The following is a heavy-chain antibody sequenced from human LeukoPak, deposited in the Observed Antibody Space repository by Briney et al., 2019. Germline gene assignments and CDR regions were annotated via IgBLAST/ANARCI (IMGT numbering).Heavy chain of an antibody. V-gene: IGHV3-7*03. D-gene: IGHD5-12*01. J-gene: IGHJ4*02. CDR3: ARFFRSGYDFFYFDY. CDR1: GFTFSSYW. Sequence: GGSLRLSCAASGFTFSSYWMSWVRQAPGKGLEWGANIKQDGSEKYYVDSVKGRFTISRDNAKNSLYLQMNSLRAEDTAVYYCARFFRSGYDFFYFDYWGQGTLVTVSS. CDR2: IKQDGSEK.